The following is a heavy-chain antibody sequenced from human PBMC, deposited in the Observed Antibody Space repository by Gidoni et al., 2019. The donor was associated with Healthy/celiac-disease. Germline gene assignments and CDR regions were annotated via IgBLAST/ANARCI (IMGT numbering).Heavy chain of an antibody. V-gene: IGHV3-74*01. CDR1: GFTFRSYW. D-gene: IGHD2-15*01. CDR3: ARDRADIVVVEGAFDI. CDR2: INSDGSST. J-gene: IGHJ3*02. Sequence: EVQLVESGGGLVQPGGSLRLSCAAFGFTFRSYWMHWVRQAPGKGLVWVSRINSDGSSTSYADSVKGRFTISRDNAKNTLYLQMNSLRAEDTAVYYCARDRADIVVVEGAFDIWGQGTMVTVSS.